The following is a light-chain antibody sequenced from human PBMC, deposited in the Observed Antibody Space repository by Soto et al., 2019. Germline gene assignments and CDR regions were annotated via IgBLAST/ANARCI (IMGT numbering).Light chain of an antibody. V-gene: IGKV1-5*01. CDR2: DAS. J-gene: IGKJ1*01. Sequence: DIKMTQSPSTMTATAGDRFTITCRASQSISSWLAWYQQKPGKAPKLLIYDASSLESGVPSRFSGSGSGTEFTLTISSLQPDDFATYYCQQYNSYSWTFGQGTKVDIK. CDR3: QQYNSYSWT. CDR1: QSISSW.